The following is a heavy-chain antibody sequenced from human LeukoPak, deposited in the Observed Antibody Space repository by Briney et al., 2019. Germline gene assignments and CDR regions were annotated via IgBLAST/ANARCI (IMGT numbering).Heavy chain of an antibody. CDR2: ISTSGSSR. Sequence: PGGSLRLSCAASGFTFSTYEMNWVRQAPGKGPEWVSYISTSGSSRFYADSVRGRFTLSRDNVKDSLSLQMNSLRVEDTAVYFCARGWSRDYWGQGTLVTVSS. CDR1: GFTFSTYE. CDR3: ARGWSRDY. J-gene: IGHJ4*02. V-gene: IGHV3-48*03.